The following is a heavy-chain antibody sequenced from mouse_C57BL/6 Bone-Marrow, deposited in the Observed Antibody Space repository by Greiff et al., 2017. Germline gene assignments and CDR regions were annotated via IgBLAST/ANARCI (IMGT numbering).Heavy chain of an antibody. V-gene: IGHV1-80*01. CDR2: IYPGDGDT. J-gene: IGHJ3*01. CDR1: GYAFSSYW. CDR3: ANHYSSSWFAY. Sequence: VKLVESGAELVKPGASVKISCKASGYAFSSYWMNWVKQRPGKGLEWIGQIYPGDGDTNYNGKFKGKATLTADKSSSTAYMQLSSLTSEDSAVYFCANHYSSSWFAYWGQGTLVTVSA. D-gene: IGHD2-5*01.